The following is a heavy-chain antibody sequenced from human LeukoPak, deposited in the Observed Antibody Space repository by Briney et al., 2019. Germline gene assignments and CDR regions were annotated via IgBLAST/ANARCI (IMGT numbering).Heavy chain of an antibody. CDR1: GFTFSSYG. V-gene: IGHV3-30*18. J-gene: IGHJ4*02. CDR3: AKDRGATAIADY. Sequence: GGSLRLSCAASGFTFSSYGMHWVRQAPGKGLEWVAVISNDGSNKYYADSVKGRFTISRDNSKNTLYLQMNSLRAEDTAVYYCAKDRGATAIADYWGQGTLVTVSS. D-gene: IGHD5-12*01. CDR2: ISNDGSNK.